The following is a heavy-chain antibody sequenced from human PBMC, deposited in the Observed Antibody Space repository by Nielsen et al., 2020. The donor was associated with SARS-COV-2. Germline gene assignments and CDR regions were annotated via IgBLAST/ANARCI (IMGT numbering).Heavy chain of an antibody. D-gene: IGHD4-17*01. CDR3: ARARGAYGDYYYYYYTDD. J-gene: IGHJ6*03. CDR2: TYYRSKWYN. Sequence: SETLSLTCALSGASVSSSSAAWNWIRQSPSRGLEWLGRTYYRSKWYNDYAVSVKSRITINPDTSKNQFSLHLNSVTPEDTAVYYCARARGAYGDYYYYYYTDDWGKGTTVTVSS. CDR1: GASVSSSSAA. V-gene: IGHV6-1*01.